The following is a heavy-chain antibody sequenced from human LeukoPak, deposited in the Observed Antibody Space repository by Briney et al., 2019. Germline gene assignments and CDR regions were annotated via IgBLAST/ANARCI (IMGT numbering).Heavy chain of an antibody. CDR3: ARGGFTVVVQAAKSRWVHP. D-gene: IGHD2-2*01. CDR1: GGFFSGCY. J-gene: IGHJ5*02. V-gene: IGHV4-34*01. Sequence: SETLSLTCAVYGGFFSGCYGSWIRQPPGKGLEWIGEIEHSGSTNYSPSRKSRVHISVDTSKDQVSLKLSSVTAADTGVYFCARGGFTVVVQAAKSRWVHPGGQRTLVTVPS. CDR2: IEHSGST.